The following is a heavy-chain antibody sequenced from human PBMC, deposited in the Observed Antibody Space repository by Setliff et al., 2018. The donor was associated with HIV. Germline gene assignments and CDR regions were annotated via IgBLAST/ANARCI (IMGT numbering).Heavy chain of an antibody. V-gene: IGHV4-34*01. J-gene: IGHJ5*02. CDR1: GASLSPYF. CDR2: ISHNGGF. Sequence: PSETPSLTCAVYGASLSPYFWHWIRQSPGKGLEWIGEISHNGGFNYSPSLESRLTMSVDTPRNQVSLNLSAVTAADTAVYYCARAHIGIAARWSGWFDPWGQGTLVTVSS. D-gene: IGHD6-6*01. CDR3: ARAHIGIAARWSGWFDP.